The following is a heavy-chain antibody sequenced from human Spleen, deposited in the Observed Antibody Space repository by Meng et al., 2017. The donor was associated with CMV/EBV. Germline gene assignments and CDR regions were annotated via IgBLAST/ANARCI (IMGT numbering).Heavy chain of an antibody. J-gene: IGHJ4*02. CDR1: GGSISSSSYY. CDR2: IYYSGST. CDR3: ASTLPKPHHYGSGGLDY. Sequence: GPALVKPSHPLSLTCTVFGGSISSSSYYWGWIRQPPGKGLEWIGSIYYSGSTYYNPSLKSRVTISVDTSKNQFSLKLSSVTAADTAVYYCASTLPKPHHYGSGGLDYWGQGTLVSLL. V-gene: IGHV4-39*07. D-gene: IGHD3-10*01.